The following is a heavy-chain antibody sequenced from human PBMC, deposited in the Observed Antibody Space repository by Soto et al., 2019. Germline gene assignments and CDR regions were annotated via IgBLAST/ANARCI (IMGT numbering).Heavy chain of an antibody. V-gene: IGHV3-30*18. CDR3: AKSRDGSHLGMDV. CDR1: GLALSSYG. CDR2: ISNDGGNI. Sequence: GGSLRLSCTASGLALSSYGMHWVRQAPGKGLEWVAFISNDGGNIKYGDSAKGRFTISRDKSKITLFLQMTSLRADDTGLYYCAKSRDGSHLGMDVWGQGTTVTVSS. D-gene: IGHD3-3*02. J-gene: IGHJ6*02.